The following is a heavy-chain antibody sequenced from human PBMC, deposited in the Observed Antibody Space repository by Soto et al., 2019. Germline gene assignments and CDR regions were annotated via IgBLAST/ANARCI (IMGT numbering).Heavy chain of an antibody. CDR2: SYYSGST. Sequence: SETLSLTCTVSGGSISSGDYYWSWIRQPPGKGLEWIGYSYYSGSTYYNPSLKRRVTISVDPSKNQFSLKLSSVTAADTAVYYCASDVVYCSGASCHSTTLALNAMDVWGQG. CDR3: ASDVVYCSGASCHSTTLALNAMDV. V-gene: IGHV4-30-4*01. J-gene: IGHJ6*02. CDR1: GGSISSGDYY. D-gene: IGHD2-15*01.